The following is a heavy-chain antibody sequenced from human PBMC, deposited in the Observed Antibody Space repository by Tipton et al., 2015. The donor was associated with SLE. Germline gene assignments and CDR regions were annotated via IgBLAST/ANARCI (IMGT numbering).Heavy chain of an antibody. CDR3: GRFRSSWSYFDY. V-gene: IGHV4-59*11. CDR2: IYYSGST. J-gene: IGHJ4*02. CDR1: GGSISSHY. D-gene: IGHD6-13*01. Sequence: GLVKPSETLSLSCTVSGGSISSHYWNWIRQPPGKGLEWIGHIYYSGSTNYNPSLKSRVTISVDTSKNQLSLKLTSVTAADTAVYYCGRFRSSWSYFDYWGQGTLVTVSS.